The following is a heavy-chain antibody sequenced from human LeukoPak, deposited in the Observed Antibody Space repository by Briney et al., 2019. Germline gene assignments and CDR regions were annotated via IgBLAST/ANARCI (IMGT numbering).Heavy chain of an antibody. D-gene: IGHD2-2*01. CDR2: IYYSGST. J-gene: IGHJ3*02. Sequence: SETLSLTCTVSGGSISSYYWSWIRQPPGKGLEWIGYIYYSGSTNYNPSLESRVTISVDTSKNQFSLKLSSVTAADRAVYYCARIIVVPAAKAVFDIWGQGTMVTV. CDR3: ARIIVVPAAKAVFDI. V-gene: IGHV4-59*01. CDR1: GGSISSYY.